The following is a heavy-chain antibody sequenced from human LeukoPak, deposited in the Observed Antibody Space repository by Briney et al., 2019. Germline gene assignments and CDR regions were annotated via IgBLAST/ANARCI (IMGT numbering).Heavy chain of an antibody. D-gene: IGHD3-22*01. J-gene: IGHJ4*02. Sequence: SETLSFTCTVSGGSVSSGSYYWSWIRQPPGKGLEWIGYIYYSGSTNYNPSLKSRVTISVDTSKNQFSLKLSSVTAADTAVYYCARGVYDSSGYLFDYWGQGTLVTVSS. CDR2: IYYSGST. V-gene: IGHV4-61*01. CDR3: ARGVYDSSGYLFDY. CDR1: GGSVSSGSYY.